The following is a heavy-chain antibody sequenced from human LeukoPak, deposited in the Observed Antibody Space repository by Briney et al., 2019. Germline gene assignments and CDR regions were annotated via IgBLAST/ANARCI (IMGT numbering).Heavy chain of an antibody. CDR2: IYYSGST. J-gene: IGHJ4*02. V-gene: IGHV4-39*01. CDR3: ARHTRWLQFVDY. Sequence: SETLSLTCTVSGGSISSRSYYWSWIRQPPGKGLEWIGSIYYSGSTYYNPSLNSRVTISVDTSKNQFSLKLSSVTAADTFLYSRARHTRWLQFVDYWGQGTLVTVSS. D-gene: IGHD5-24*01. CDR1: GGSISSRSYY.